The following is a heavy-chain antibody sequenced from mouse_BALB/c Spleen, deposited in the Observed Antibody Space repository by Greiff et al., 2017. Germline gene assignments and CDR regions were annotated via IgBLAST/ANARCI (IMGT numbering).Heavy chain of an antibody. V-gene: IGHV14-4*02. Sequence: EVQLQQSGAELVRSGASVKLSCTASGFNIKDYYMHWVKQRPEQGLEWIGWIDPENGDTEYAPKFQGKATMTADTSSNTAYLQLSSLTSEDTAVYYCHARDSKDYAMDYWGQGTSVTVSS. CDR2: IDPENGDT. D-gene: IGHD3-3*01. CDR1: GFNIKDYY. CDR3: HARDSKDYAMDY. J-gene: IGHJ4*01.